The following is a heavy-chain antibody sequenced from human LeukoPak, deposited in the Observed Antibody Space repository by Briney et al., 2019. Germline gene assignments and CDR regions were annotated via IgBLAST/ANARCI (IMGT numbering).Heavy chain of an antibody. V-gene: IGHV3-48*03. CDR2: INSGGSHM. CDR1: GFTFSSYE. J-gene: IGHJ4*02. D-gene: IGHD2-8*01. Sequence: GGSLRLSCAASGFTFSSYEMNWVRQAPGKGLEWLSYINSGGSHMYYADSVKGRFTISRDNAKNSLYLQMNRLRAEDTAVYYCAKDLGGNGQYFDSWGQGTLVTVSS. CDR3: AKDLGGNGQYFDS.